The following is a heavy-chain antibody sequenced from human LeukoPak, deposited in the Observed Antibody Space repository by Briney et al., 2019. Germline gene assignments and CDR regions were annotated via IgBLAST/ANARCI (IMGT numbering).Heavy chain of an antibody. CDR2: IKQDGSEK. CDR3: ARDGSVVLRFLEWLFLY. CDR1: GFTFSSYW. J-gene: IGHJ4*02. D-gene: IGHD3-3*01. Sequence: PGGSLRLSCAASGFTFSSYWMSWVRQAPGKGLEWVANIKQDGSEKYYVDSVKGRFTISRDNAKNSLYLQMNSLRAEDTAVYYCARDGSVVLRFLEWLFLYWGQGTLVTVSS. V-gene: IGHV3-7*01.